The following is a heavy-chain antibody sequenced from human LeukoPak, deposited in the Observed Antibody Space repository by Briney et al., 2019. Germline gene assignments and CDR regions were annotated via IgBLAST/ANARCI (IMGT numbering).Heavy chain of an antibody. Sequence: PGGFLRLSCAASGFTFSSYAMHWVRQAPGKGLEWVAVISYDGSNKYYADSVKGRFTISRDNSKNTLYLQMNSLRAEDTAVYYCARDGRVYDFWSGYNYWYFDLWGRGTLVTVSS. D-gene: IGHD3-3*01. J-gene: IGHJ2*01. V-gene: IGHV3-30-3*01. CDR3: ARDGRVYDFWSGYNYWYFDL. CDR2: ISYDGSNK. CDR1: GFTFSSYA.